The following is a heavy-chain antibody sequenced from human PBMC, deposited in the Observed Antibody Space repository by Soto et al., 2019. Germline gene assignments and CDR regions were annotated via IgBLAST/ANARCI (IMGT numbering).Heavy chain of an antibody. CDR1: GFTFDDYA. J-gene: IGHJ6*02. Sequence: EVQLVESGGGLVQPGRSLRLSCAASGFTFDDYAMHWVRQPPGKGLEWVSGISWNSGSIGYADSVKGRFTISRDNAKNSLYLQMNSLRAEDTTLYYCAKDGVPAADYYYYGMDVWGQGTTVTVSS. V-gene: IGHV3-9*01. CDR3: AKDGVPAADYYYYGMDV. D-gene: IGHD2-2*01. CDR2: ISWNSGSI.